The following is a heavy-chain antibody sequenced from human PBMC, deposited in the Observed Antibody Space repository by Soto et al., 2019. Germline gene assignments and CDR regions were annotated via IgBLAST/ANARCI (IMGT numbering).Heavy chain of an antibody. CDR1: GFTFANYA. V-gene: IGHV3-23*01. Sequence: GGSLRLSCTASGFTFANYAMHWVRQAPGKGLEWVSRVSAGGDNTDYADAVKGRFTISRDNSKNTLFLQMTSLRAEDTALYYCAKVPLRTYYFDYWGPGTTVTVSS. CDR2: VSAGGDNT. D-gene: IGHD4-17*01. J-gene: IGHJ4*02. CDR3: AKVPLRTYYFDY.